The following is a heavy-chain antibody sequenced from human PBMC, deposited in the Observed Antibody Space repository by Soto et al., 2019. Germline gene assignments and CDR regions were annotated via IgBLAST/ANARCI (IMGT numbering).Heavy chain of an antibody. CDR2: INRDGSST. V-gene: IGHV3-74*01. J-gene: IGHJ5*02. CDR3: ARVEKKTPGTLLAP. D-gene: IGHD2-8*02. Sequence: EVQLVESGGGLVQPGGSLRLSCAASGFTFSNYWMHWVRQVPGKGLVWVSLINRDGSSTSYAASVKGRSTISRDNAKKRVNRKKKGLRAEATAVYYWARVEKKTPGTLLAPGGKGTLVTVSS. CDR1: GFTFSNYW.